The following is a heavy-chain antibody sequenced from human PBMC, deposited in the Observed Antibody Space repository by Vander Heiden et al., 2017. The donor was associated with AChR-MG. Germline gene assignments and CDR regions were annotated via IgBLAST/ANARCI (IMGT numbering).Heavy chain of an antibody. V-gene: IGHV4-59*01. CDR2: IYYSGST. CDR3: ARVGRSGYRGYYYYGMDV. D-gene: IGHD5-12*01. J-gene: IGHJ6*02. CDR1: GGSISSYY. Sequence: QVQLQESGPGLVKPSETLSLTCTVSGGSISSYYWSWIRQPPGKGLERIGYIYYSGSTNYNTSLKSRVTISVDTSKNQFSLKLSSVTAADTAVYYCARVGRSGYRGYYYYGMDVWGQGTTVTVSS.